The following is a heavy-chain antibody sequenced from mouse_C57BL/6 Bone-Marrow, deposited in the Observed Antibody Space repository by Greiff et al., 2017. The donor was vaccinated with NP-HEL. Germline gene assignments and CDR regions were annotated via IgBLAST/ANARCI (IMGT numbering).Heavy chain of an antibody. D-gene: IGHD1-1*01. Sequence: VQVVESGAELVRPGASVTLSCKASGYTFTDYEMHWVKQTPVHGLEWIGAIDPETGGTAYNQKFKGKAILTADKSSSTAYMELRSLTSEDSAVYYCTRDTTVVANFDYWGQGTTLTVSS. J-gene: IGHJ2*01. CDR2: IDPETGGT. V-gene: IGHV1-15*01. CDR1: GYTFTDYE. CDR3: TRDTTVVANFDY.